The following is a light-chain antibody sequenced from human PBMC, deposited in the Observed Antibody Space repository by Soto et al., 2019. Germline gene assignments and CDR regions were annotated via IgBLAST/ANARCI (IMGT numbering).Light chain of an antibody. CDR2: EVN. V-gene: IGLV2-23*02. CDR1: ISDVGSHNL. J-gene: IGLJ1*01. Sequence: QSVLTQPASVSGSPGQSITISCTGTISDVGSHNLVSWYQQHPDKAPKLIIYEVNERPSGVSSRFSGSTSGNTASLTGSGLQPDDEADYHCCSFAGSNPFPYVFGTGTKVTVL. CDR3: CSFAGSNPFPYV.